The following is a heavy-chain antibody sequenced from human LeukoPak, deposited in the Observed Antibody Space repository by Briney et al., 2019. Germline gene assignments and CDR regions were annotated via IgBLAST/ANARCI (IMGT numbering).Heavy chain of an antibody. CDR2: IYTSGST. D-gene: IGHD3-10*01. Sequence: SETLSLTCTVSGGSISSYYWSWIRQPAGKGLEWIGRIYTSGSTNYNPSLKSRVTMSVDTSKNQFSLKLSSVTAADTAVYYCASSGLLWFGEPFDYWGQGTLVTVSS. V-gene: IGHV4-4*07. CDR1: GGSISSYY. CDR3: ASSGLLWFGEPFDY. J-gene: IGHJ4*02.